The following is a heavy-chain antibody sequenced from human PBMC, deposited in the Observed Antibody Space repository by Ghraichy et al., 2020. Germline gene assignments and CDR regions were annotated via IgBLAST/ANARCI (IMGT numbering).Heavy chain of an antibody. Sequence: SETLSLTCPVKDCYIDSDSSEERSSGLPPREGMSCVGSIYYNGNTYYNPSLKSRVTISVDTSKNQFSLKLISVTAADTAVYYCARHPSVSGSYLLFDYWGQG. CDR2: IYYNGNT. J-gene: IGHJ4*02. D-gene: IGHD1-26*01. V-gene: IGHV4-39*01. CDR1: DCYIDSDSSE. CDR3: ARHPSVSGSYLLFDY.